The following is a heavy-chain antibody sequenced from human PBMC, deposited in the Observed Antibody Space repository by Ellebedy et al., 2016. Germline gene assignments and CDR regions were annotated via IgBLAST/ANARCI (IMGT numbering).Heavy chain of an antibody. V-gene: IGHV1-69*13. CDR2: IIPIFGTA. CDR3: ARDTAMGLPGY. CDR1: GGTFSSYA. J-gene: IGHJ4*02. Sequence: SVNVSCXASGGTFSSYAISWVRQAPGQGLEWMGGIIPIFGTANYAQKFQGRVTITADESTSTAYMELSSLRSEDTAVYYCARDTAMGLPGYWGQGTLVTVSS. D-gene: IGHD5-18*01.